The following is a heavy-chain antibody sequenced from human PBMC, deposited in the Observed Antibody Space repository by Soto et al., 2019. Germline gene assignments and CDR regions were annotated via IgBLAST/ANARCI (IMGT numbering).Heavy chain of an antibody. D-gene: IGHD6-19*01. J-gene: IGHJ3*02. V-gene: IGHV3-49*03. CDR3: TRAKAVAGGVGAFDI. CDR2: IRSKAYGGTT. CDR1: GFTFGDYA. Sequence: GGSLRLSCTASGFTFGDYAMSWFRQAPGKGLEWVGFIRSKAYGGTTEYAASVKGRFTISRDDSKSIAYLQMNSLKTEDTAVYYCTRAKAVAGGVGAFDIWGQGTMVTVSS.